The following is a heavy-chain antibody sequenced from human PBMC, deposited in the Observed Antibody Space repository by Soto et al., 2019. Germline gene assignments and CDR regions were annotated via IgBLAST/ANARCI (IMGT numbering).Heavy chain of an antibody. CDR2: VFHIGNT. J-gene: IGHJ4*01. V-gene: IGHV4-61*01. CDR3: ARHHIEVTADFFDA. CDR1: GGSVNSDNFY. Sequence: SETLSLTCTVYGGSVNSDNFYWRWIRQPPGKGLEWIGYVFHIGNTNYSPSLRSRVTMSIDTSRNQFSLRLSSVTAADTAVYFCARHHIEVTADFFDAWGRGKMVTVSS. D-gene: IGHD2-15*01.